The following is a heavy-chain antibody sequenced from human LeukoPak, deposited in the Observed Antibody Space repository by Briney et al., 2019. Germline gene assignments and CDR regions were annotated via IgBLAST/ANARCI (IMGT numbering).Heavy chain of an antibody. J-gene: IGHJ3*02. CDR2: ISWNSGSI. D-gene: IGHD1-26*01. CDR3: AKDSHHSGSIDGAFDI. Sequence: PGGSLRLSCAASGFTFDDYAMHWVRQAPGKGLEWVSGISWNSGSIGYADSVKGRFTISRDNAKNSLYLQMNSLRAEDTALYYCAKDSHHSGSIDGAFDIWGQGTMVTVSS. V-gene: IGHV3-9*01. CDR1: GFTFDDYA.